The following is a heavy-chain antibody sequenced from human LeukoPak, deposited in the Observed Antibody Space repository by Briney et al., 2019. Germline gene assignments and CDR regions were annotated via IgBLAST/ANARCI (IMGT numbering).Heavy chain of an antibody. CDR3: GGSGSYWSPFDY. CDR2: INPSGGST. J-gene: IGHJ4*02. D-gene: IGHD1-26*01. V-gene: IGHV1-46*01. CDR1: GYTFTGYY. Sequence: GASVKVSCKASGYTFTGYYMHWVRQAPGQGLEWMGIINPSGGSTSYAQKFRGRVTMTRDTSTSTVYMELSSLRSEDTAVYYCGGSGSYWSPFDYWGQGTLVTVSS.